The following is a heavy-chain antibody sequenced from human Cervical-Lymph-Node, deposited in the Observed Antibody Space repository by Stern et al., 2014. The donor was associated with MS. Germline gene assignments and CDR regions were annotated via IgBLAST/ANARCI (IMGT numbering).Heavy chain of an antibody. D-gene: IGHD1-1*01. CDR1: GFTVSRDY. CDR2: IANVGST. V-gene: IGHV3-53*01. J-gene: IGHJ4*02. Sequence: LVESGGGVIQPGGSLRLSCTASGFTVSRDYMTWVRQAPGKGLEWVSLIANVGSTFYTDSVKCRFTISRDDSKNTVYLHMTSLRAEDTAMYCCARDTSSPERSDWWGQGTLVTVSS. CDR3: ARDTSSPERSDW.